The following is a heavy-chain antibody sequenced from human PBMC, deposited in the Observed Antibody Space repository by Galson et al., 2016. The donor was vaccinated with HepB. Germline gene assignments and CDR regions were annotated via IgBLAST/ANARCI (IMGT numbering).Heavy chain of an antibody. CDR3: ARADYFDFWSGHNPYFDY. Sequence: SLRLSCAASGFTFSTYAMTWVRQAPGKGLEWVSALSGSGSNTHYADSVKGRFTISRDNSKNSLYLQMNRLRAGDTAIYYCARADYFDFWSGHNPYFDYWGQGILVTVSS. J-gene: IGHJ4*02. CDR2: LSGSGSNT. CDR1: GFTFSTYA. D-gene: IGHD3-3*01. V-gene: IGHV3-23*01.